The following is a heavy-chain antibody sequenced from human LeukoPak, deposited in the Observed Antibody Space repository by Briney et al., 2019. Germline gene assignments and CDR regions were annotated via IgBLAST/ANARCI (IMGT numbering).Heavy chain of an antibody. CDR3: ARVLSGSWDWFDP. Sequence: RGSLRLSCAASGFTFSRYWIHWVRQAPGKGLEWVSRINPDGSTTTHADSVKGRFTISRDNAKNTLYLQMNSLRAEDTAMYYCARVLSGSWDWFDPWGQGTLVTVSS. D-gene: IGHD3-22*01. CDR2: INPDGSTT. V-gene: IGHV3-74*01. CDR1: GFTFSRYW. J-gene: IGHJ5*02.